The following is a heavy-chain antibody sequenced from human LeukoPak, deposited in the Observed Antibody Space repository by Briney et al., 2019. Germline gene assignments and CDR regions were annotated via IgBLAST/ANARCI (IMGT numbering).Heavy chain of an antibody. CDR1: GYTFTSYY. Sequence: GASVKVSCKASGYTFTSYYMHGVRQAPGLGLEWMGIINPSGGSTSYAQKFQGRVTMTRDMSTSTVYMEPSSLRSEDTAVYYCAREGESLHYYYYMDVWGKGTTVTVSS. V-gene: IGHV1-46*01. CDR3: AREGESLHYYYYMDV. J-gene: IGHJ6*03. CDR2: INPSGGST.